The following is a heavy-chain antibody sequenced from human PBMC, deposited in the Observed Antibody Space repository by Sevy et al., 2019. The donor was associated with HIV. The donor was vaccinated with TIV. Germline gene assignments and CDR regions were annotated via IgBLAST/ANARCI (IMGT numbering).Heavy chain of an antibody. CDR1: GYTFTGYY. CDR2: INPNSGGT. J-gene: IGHJ4*02. D-gene: IGHD3-3*01. CDR3: ARIFRVRVNWYYDFWSAPCPFDY. Sequence: ASVKVSCKASGYTFTGYYMHWVRQAPGQGLEWMGWINPNSGGTNYAQKFQGRVTRTRDTSISTAYMELSRLRSDDTAVYYCARIFRVRVNWYYDFWSAPCPFDYWGQGTLVTVSS. V-gene: IGHV1-2*02.